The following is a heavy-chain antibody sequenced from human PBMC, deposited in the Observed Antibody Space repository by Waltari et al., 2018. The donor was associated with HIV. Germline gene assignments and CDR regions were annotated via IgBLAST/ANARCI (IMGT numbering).Heavy chain of an antibody. CDR1: GGTFSSYA. CDR3: ALGCGGDCYPRDYYYGMDV. D-gene: IGHD2-21*02. J-gene: IGHJ6*02. CDR2: IIPIFGTA. V-gene: IGHV1-69*12. Sequence: QVQLVQSGAEGKKPGSSVKVSCKASGGTFSSYAISWVRQAPGQGLEGMGGIIPIFGTANYAQKFQGRVTITADESTSTAYMELSSLRSEDTAVYYCALGCGGDCYPRDYYYGMDVWGQGTTVTVSS.